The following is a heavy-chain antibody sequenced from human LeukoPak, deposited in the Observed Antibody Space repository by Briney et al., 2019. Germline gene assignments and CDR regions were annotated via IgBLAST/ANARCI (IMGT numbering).Heavy chain of an antibody. J-gene: IGHJ4*02. CDR3: ARGTGLFDY. CDR1: GGSISNYY. V-gene: IGHV4-4*07. CDR2: IYTDGST. Sequence: PSETLSLTCTVSGGSISNYYWTWIRQPAGKGLEWIGHIYTDGSTNYNPSLKSRVTLSVDTSKSHFSLKLISVTAADTVVYYCARGTGLFDYWGQGTLVTVSS.